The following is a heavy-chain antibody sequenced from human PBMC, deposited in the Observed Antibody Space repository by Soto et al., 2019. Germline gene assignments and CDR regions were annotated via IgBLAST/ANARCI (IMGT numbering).Heavy chain of an antibody. CDR1: GYTFTSYY. V-gene: IGHV1-46*01. CDR3: ARAYSYYGSGSPAENMYYYYGIDV. J-gene: IGHJ6*02. CDR2: INPSGGST. Sequence: SVKVSCKASGYTFTSYYMHWVRQAPGQGLEWMGIINPSGGSTSYAQKFQGRVTMTRDTSTSTVYMELSSLRSEDTAVYYCARAYSYYGSGSPAENMYYYYGIDVWRQGNTVTVSS. D-gene: IGHD3-10*01.